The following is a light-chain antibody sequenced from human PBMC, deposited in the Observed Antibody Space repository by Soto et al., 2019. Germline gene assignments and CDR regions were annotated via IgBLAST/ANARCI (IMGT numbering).Light chain of an antibody. CDR3: QQYNNWPRT. V-gene: IGKV3-15*01. CDR1: QSVSSN. Sequence: EIVMTQSPATLSVSPGERATLSCRASQSVSSNLAWYQQKPGQAPRPLIYGASTRATCIPARFSGSGSGTEFTLTISSLQSEDFAVYYCQQYNNWPRTFGQGTKV. CDR2: GAS. J-gene: IGKJ1*01.